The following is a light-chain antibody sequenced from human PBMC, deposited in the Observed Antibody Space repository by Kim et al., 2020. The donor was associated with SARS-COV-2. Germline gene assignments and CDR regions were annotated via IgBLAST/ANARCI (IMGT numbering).Light chain of an antibody. CDR1: KLEDKY. CDR3: QAWDSSTSCVV. J-gene: IGLJ3*02. CDR2: QDN. V-gene: IGLV3-1*01. Sequence: PGQTASITCSGDKLEDKYACWYQQKPGQSPILVIYQDNKRPSGIPERFSASNSGNTATLTISGTQAMDEADYYCQAWDSSTSCVVFGGGTKVTVL.